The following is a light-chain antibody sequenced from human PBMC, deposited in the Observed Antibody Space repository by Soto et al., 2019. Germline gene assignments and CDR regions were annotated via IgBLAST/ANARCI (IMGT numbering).Light chain of an antibody. CDR2: AAS. Sequence: EIVMTQSPATLSVSPGERATLSCRASQSVSSNLAWYQQRPGQAPRLLIYAASTRATGIPARFSGSGSGTEFTRTISSLHSEDFAVYFCQQYTDWRTFGQGTKVEIK. J-gene: IGKJ1*01. CDR1: QSVSSN. CDR3: QQYTDWRT. V-gene: IGKV3-15*01.